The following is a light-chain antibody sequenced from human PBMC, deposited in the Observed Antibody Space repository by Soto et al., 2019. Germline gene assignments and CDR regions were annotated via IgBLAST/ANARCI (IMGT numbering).Light chain of an antibody. CDR3: QQANRFPLT. J-gene: IGKJ5*01. Sequence: DIQMTQSPSSVSASVGDRVTITCRASQGISSWLVWYQQKPGKAPKLLIYAASRLQSGVPSRFSGSGSGTDFTLPISNLQPEDFATYYCQQANRFPLTSGQGTRLEIK. V-gene: IGKV1-12*01. CDR2: AAS. CDR1: QGISSW.